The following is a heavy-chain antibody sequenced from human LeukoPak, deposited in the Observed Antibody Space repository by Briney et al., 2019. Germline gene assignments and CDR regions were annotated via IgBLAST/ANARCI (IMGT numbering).Heavy chain of an antibody. Sequence: SETLSLTCTVSGGSVSSGSYYWSWIRQPPGKGLEWTGYIYYSGSTNYNPSLKSRVTISVDTSKNQFSLKLSSVTAADTAVYYCARASAWDHGTIDYWGQGTLVTVSS. D-gene: IGHD1-1*01. CDR1: GGSVSSGSYY. V-gene: IGHV4-61*01. J-gene: IGHJ4*02. CDR2: IYYSGST. CDR3: ARASAWDHGTIDY.